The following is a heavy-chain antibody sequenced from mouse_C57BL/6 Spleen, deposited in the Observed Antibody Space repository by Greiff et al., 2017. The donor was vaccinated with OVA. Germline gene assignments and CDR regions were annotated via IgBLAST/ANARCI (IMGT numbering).Heavy chain of an antibody. CDR3: ARGGNYYGSSYDYFDY. V-gene: IGHV1-4*01. CDR2: INPSSGYT. D-gene: IGHD1-1*01. CDR1: GYTFTSYT. Sequence: VQLQQSGAELARPGASVKMSCKASGYTFTSYTMHWVKQRPGQGLEWIGYINPSSGYTKYNQKFKDKATLTADKSSSTAYMQLSSLTSGDSAVYYCARGGNYYGSSYDYFDYWGQGTTLTVSS. J-gene: IGHJ2*01.